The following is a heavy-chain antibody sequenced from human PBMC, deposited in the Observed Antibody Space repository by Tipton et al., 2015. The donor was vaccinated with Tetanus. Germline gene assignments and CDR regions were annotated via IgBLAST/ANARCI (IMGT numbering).Heavy chain of an antibody. CDR2: INHSGST. D-gene: IGHD3-3*01. Sequence: LRLSCAVYGGSFSGYYWSWIRQPPGKGLEWIGEINHSGSTNYNPSLKSRVTISVDTSKNQFSLKLSSVTAADTAVYYCARVGGITIFGVVKGRKNWFDPWGQGTLVTVPS. V-gene: IGHV4-34*01. CDR3: ARVGGITIFGVVKGRKNWFDP. J-gene: IGHJ5*02. CDR1: GGSFSGYY.